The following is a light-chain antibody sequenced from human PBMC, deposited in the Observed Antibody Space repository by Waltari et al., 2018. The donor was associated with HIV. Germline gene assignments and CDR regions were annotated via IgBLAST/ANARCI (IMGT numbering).Light chain of an antibody. Sequence: QSVLTQPPSVSAAPGQKVTISCSGSSSNIWRNYVSWSQQLPGAAPKLLIYDNTERPSGIPDRFAGSKSGTSATLGITGLQTGDEADYYCGTWDSSLGGWVLGGGTKLAVL. CDR1: SSNIWRNY. CDR3: GTWDSSLGGWV. J-gene: IGLJ3*02. V-gene: IGLV1-51*01. CDR2: DNT.